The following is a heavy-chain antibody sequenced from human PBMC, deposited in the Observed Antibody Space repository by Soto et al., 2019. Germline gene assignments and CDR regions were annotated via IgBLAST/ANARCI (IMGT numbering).Heavy chain of an antibody. CDR2: IYTSGST. CDR1: GGSISSYY. J-gene: IGHJ6*02. V-gene: IGHV4-4*07. D-gene: IGHD6-19*01. CDR3: ARDCYSRGWLGPHYYYGMDV. Sequence: QVQLQESGPGLVKPSETLSLTCTVSGGSISSYYWSWIRQPAGKGLEWIGRIYTSGSTNYNPSLKRRVPMAGDTSKNQFSLKLSSGTGADTAVYYCARDCYSRGWLGPHYYYGMDVWGQGTTVTVSS.